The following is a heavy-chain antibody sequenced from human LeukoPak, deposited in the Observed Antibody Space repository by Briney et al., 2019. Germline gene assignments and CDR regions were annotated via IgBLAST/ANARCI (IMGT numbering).Heavy chain of an antibody. CDR2: INHSGTT. CDR1: DESFTGYY. V-gene: IGHV4-34*01. Sequence: PSETLSLTCDVYDESFTGYYCIWIRQSPGKGLEWIGEINHSGTTNYNPSLKSRITLSVDTSKNQFSLKLTSVTAADTGVYYRARGPRWTLYGMDVWGQGTTVNV. D-gene: IGHD4-23*01. J-gene: IGHJ6*02. CDR3: ARGPRWTLYGMDV.